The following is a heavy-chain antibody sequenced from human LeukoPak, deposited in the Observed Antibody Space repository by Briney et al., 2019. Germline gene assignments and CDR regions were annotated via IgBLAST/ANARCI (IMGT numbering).Heavy chain of an antibody. CDR2: INSDGSST. J-gene: IGHJ5*02. D-gene: IGHD3-10*01. Sequence: GGSLRLSCAASGFTFSSHWMHWVRQAPGKGLVWVSRINSDGSSTSYADSVKGRFTISRDNAKSTLYLQTNSLRAEDTAVYYCARDRDYYGSGSYNWFDPWGQGTLVTVSS. CDR3: ARDRDYYGSGSYNWFDP. V-gene: IGHV3-74*01. CDR1: GFTFSSHW.